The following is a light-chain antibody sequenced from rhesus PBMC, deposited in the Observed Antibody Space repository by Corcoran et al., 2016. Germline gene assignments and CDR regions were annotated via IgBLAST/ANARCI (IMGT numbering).Light chain of an antibody. J-gene: IGKJ3*01. Sequence: DIVMTQTPLSLPVTPGEPASISCRSSQSLLHSGGKTYLYWYLQKPGQPPPLLIYEVSKRASGVPDRCSGSGSGTDFTLKISRVEAEDVGVYYCMQGIQLPFTFGPGTKLDIK. CDR2: EVS. V-gene: IGKV2-104*02. CDR1: QSLLHSGGKTY. CDR3: MQGIQLPFT.